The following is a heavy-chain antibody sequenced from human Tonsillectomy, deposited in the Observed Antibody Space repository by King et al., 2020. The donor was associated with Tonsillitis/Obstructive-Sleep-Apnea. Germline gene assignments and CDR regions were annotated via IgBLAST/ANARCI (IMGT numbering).Heavy chain of an antibody. CDR1: GYSFTSYW. Sequence: VQLVESGAEVKKPGESLKISCMGSGYSFTSYWIGWVRQMPGKGLEWMGFIYPGYSDTRYSPSFQGQVTISVDKSISTAYLQWSSLKASDTAIYYCARRGVTGYYYYYYMDVWGKGTTVTVSS. V-gene: IGHV5-51*01. CDR3: ARRGVTGYYYYYYMDV. CDR2: IYPGYSDT. J-gene: IGHJ6*03. D-gene: IGHD2-21*02.